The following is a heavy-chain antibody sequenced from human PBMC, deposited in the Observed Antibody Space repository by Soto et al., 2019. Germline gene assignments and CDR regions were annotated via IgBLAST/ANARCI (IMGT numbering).Heavy chain of an antibody. CDR1: GGTFSNDI. CDR3: ARDSRFYYDSSGYAYYSGLAV. D-gene: IGHD3-22*01. CDR2: IIPLLDTT. V-gene: IGHV1-69*08. Sequence: SVKVSCKTSGGTFSNDIITWVRQAPGQGLEWMGRIIPLLDTTNYAQKFQGRVTITADKSTGTAYMELSSLRSEDTAVYYCARDSRFYYDSSGYAYYSGLAVWAQGTTVPV. J-gene: IGHJ6*02.